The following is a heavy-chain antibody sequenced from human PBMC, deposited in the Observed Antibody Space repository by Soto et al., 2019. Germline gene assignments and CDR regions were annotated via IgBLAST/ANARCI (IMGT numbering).Heavy chain of an antibody. Sequence: VGSLRLSCAASGFTFSSYWMHWVRQAPGKGLVWVSRINSDGSSASYADSVKGRFTISRDSAKNTLYLQMNSLRAEDTAVYYCASVQSGSPSRFDPWGQGTLVTVSS. J-gene: IGHJ5*02. CDR1: GFTFSSYW. CDR2: INSDGSSA. D-gene: IGHD1-26*01. V-gene: IGHV3-74*01. CDR3: ASVQSGSPSRFDP.